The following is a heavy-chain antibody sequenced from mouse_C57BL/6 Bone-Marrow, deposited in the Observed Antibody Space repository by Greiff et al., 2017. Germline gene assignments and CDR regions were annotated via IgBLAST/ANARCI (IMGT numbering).Heavy chain of an antibody. Sequence: EVQLQQSGAELVRPGASVKLSCTASGFNIKDDYMHWVKQRPEQGLEWIGWIDPENGDTEYDSKFQGKATITADTSSNTAYRQLSLLTNEDTAVYYCTPLSTTVVATFYFWGQGTTLTVSS. CDR3: TPLSTTVVATFYF. D-gene: IGHD1-1*01. CDR1: GFNIKDDY. V-gene: IGHV14-4*01. J-gene: IGHJ2*01. CDR2: IDPENGDT.